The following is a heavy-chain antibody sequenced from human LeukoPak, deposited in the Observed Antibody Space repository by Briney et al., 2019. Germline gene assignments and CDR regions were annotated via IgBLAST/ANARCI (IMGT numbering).Heavy chain of an antibody. V-gene: IGHV3-7*01. D-gene: IGHD6-13*01. CDR1: GFAFSSHW. J-gene: IGHJ4*02. Sequence: GGSLRLSCAASGFAFSSHWMSWVRQAPGKGLEWVANIKKDGSEKYYVDAVKGRFTISRDNAKTSLYLQMNSLRAEDTAVYYCARDTGITASADQFDYWGQGTLVTVSS. CDR2: IKKDGSEK. CDR3: ARDTGITASADQFDY.